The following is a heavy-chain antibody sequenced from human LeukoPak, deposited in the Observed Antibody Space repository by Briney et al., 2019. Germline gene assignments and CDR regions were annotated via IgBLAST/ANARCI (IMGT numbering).Heavy chain of an antibody. CDR1: GYTFTGYH. V-gene: IGHV1-2*02. D-gene: IGHD1-14*01. Sequence: SVQVSCKASGYTFTGYHMHWVRQAPGQGVEWMAWINPNSGATDYAQKFQGRVTMTRDTSTSTAYMELSRLRSDDTAVYYCARLNGNHFDYWGQGTLVTVSS. J-gene: IGHJ4*02. CDR3: ARLNGNHFDY. CDR2: INPNSGAT.